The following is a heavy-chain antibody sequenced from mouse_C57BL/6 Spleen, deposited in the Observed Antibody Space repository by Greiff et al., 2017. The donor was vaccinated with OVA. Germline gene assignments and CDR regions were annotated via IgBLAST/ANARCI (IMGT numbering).Heavy chain of an antibody. Sequence: DVHLVESGGGLVKPGGSLKLSCAASGFTFSDYGMHWVRQAPEKGLEWVAYISSGSSTIYYADTVKGRFTISRDNAKNTLFLQMTSLRSEDTAMYYCARTLTTVGYYYAMDYWGQGTSATVSS. D-gene: IGHD1-1*01. CDR3: ARTLTTVGYYYAMDY. CDR2: ISSGSSTI. V-gene: IGHV5-17*01. J-gene: IGHJ4*01. CDR1: GFTFSDYG.